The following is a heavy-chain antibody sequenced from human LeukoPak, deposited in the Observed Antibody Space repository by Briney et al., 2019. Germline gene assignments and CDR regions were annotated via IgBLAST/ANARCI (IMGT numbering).Heavy chain of an antibody. J-gene: IGHJ4*02. V-gene: IGHV3-48*02. CDR3: ARAILPDGSGSCYFDY. D-gene: IGHD3-10*01. CDR1: GFTFSSYS. Sequence: GGSLRLSCAASGFTFSSYSTNWARQAPGKGLEWVSYIRSSSSTMYYADSVKGRFTISRDNAKNSLYLQMNSLRDEDTAVYYCARAILPDGSGSCYFDYWGQGTLVTVSS. CDR2: IRSSSSTM.